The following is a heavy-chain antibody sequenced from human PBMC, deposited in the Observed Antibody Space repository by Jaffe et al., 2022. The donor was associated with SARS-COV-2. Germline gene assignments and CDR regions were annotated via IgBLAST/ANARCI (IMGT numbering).Heavy chain of an antibody. CDR2: INHSGST. Sequence: QVQLQQWGAGLLKPSETLSLTCAVYGGSFSGYYWSWIRQPPGKGLEWIGEINHSGSTNYNPSLKSRVTISVDTSKNQFSLKLSSVTAADTAVYYCARGYCSSTSCYSDYGMDVWGQGTTVTVSS. J-gene: IGHJ6*02. CDR1: GGSFSGYY. D-gene: IGHD2-2*02. CDR3: ARGYCSSTSCYSDYGMDV. V-gene: IGHV4-34*01.